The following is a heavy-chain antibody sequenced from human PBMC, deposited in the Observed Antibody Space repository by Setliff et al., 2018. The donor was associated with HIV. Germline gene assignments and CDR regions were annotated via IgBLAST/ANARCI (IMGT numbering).Heavy chain of an antibody. CDR1: GFSLTTSGVG. CDR3: ARELLGSNGVFDH. D-gene: IGHD2-8*01. J-gene: IGHJ4*02. V-gene: IGHV4-61*08. Sequence: LVKPTQTLTLTCTFSGFSLTTSGVGVGWIRQPPGKGLEWIGYIFYTGRTNYNPSLKGRVTISVDTSKNQFSLRLTSVTAADTAVYYCARELLGSNGVFDHWGQGTLVTVSS. CDR2: IFYTGRT.